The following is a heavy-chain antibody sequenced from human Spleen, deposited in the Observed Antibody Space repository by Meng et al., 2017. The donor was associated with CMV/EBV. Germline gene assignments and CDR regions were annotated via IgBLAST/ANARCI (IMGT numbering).Heavy chain of an antibody. CDR3: AKDSRGWSYYLDS. CDR2: ISYDGSNK. CDR1: GFTFSSYA. J-gene: IGHJ4*02. D-gene: IGHD3-22*01. V-gene: IGHV3-30-3*01. Sequence: GESLKISCAASGFTFSSYAMHWVRQAPGKGLEWVAVISYDGSNKYYADSVKGRFTISRDNSKNTLYLQMNSLRAEDTAVYYCAKDSRGWSYYLDSWGQGTLVTVSS.